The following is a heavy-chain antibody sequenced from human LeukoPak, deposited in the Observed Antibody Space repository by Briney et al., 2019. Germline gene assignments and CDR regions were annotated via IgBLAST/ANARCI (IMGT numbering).Heavy chain of an antibody. Sequence: GGSLRLSCAASGFTFSSYGMHWVRQAPGKGLEWVAFIRYDGSNKYYADSVKGRFTISRDNSKNTLYLQMNSLRAEDTAVYYCAKDWGSYCSSTSCYPLDYWGQGTLVTVSS. CDR2: IRYDGSNK. D-gene: IGHD2-2*01. CDR3: AKDWGSYCSSTSCYPLDY. CDR1: GFTFSSYG. V-gene: IGHV3-30*02. J-gene: IGHJ4*02.